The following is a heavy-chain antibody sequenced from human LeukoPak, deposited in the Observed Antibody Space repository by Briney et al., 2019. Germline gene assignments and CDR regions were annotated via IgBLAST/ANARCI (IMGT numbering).Heavy chain of an antibody. Sequence: PSETLSLTCTVSGGSISSYYWSWIRQPPGKGLEWIGNIYYSGSTNYNPSLKSRVTISVDTSKNQFSLKLSSVTAADTAVYYCASPAMAFIDQGRYNYYYYMDVWGKGTTVTVSS. V-gene: IGHV4-59*08. J-gene: IGHJ6*03. CDR1: GGSISSYY. D-gene: IGHD5-18*01. CDR2: IYYSGST. CDR3: ASPAMAFIDQGRYNYYYYMDV.